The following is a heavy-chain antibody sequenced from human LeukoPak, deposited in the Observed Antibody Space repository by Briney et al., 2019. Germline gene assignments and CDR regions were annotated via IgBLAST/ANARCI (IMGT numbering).Heavy chain of an antibody. CDR2: IYHTGST. Sequence: SETLSLTCDVSGGSISSGLYSWSWIRQPLGKGLEWIGYIYHTGSTYYNPSLKSRVTISVDTSKNQFSLRLSSVTAADTAVYYCARLQYCSGASCYWFDPWGQGTLVTVSS. V-gene: IGHV4-30-2*01. D-gene: IGHD2-15*01. CDR3: ARLQYCSGASCYWFDP. J-gene: IGHJ5*02. CDR1: GGSISSGLYS.